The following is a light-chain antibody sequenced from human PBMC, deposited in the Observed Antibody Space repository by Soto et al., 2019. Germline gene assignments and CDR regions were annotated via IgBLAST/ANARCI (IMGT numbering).Light chain of an antibody. CDR3: SSYTSSSTYV. Sequence: QSALTQPASVSGSPGQSITISCTGTSSDVGSYNSVSWHQQHPGQAPKLMIYDVSSRPSGISDRFSASKSGNTASLTISGLQAGDEADYFCSSYTSSSTYVFGTGTKVTVL. V-gene: IGLV2-14*03. CDR2: DVS. CDR1: SSDVGSYNS. J-gene: IGLJ1*01.